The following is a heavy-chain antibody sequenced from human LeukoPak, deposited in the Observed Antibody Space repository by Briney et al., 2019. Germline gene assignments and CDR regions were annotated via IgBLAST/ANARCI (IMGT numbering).Heavy chain of an antibody. CDR2: IKEDGSKN. Sequence: PGGSLRLSCAASGFTFSTYWMSWVRQAPGKGLEWVANIKEDGSKNYYVDSVKGRLTISRDNAKNSVYLQMNSLRAEDTAVYYCARTLGDPILGAFDYWGQGTLVTVSS. V-gene: IGHV3-7*01. CDR3: ARTLGDPILGAFDY. CDR1: GFTFSTYW. D-gene: IGHD1-26*01. J-gene: IGHJ4*02.